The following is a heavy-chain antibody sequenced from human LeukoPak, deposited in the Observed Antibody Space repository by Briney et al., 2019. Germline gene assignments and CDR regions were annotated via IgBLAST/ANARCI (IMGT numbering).Heavy chain of an antibody. CDR1: GFTFSSYG. CDR3: AKDMVWGVPPNWFDP. V-gene: IGHV3-30*02. CDR2: IRYDGSNK. J-gene: IGHJ5*02. D-gene: IGHD3-10*01. Sequence: GGSLRLSCAASGFTFSSYGMHWVRQAPGKGLEWVAFIRYDGSNKYYADSVKGRFTISRDNSKNTPYLQMNSLRAEDTAVYYCAKDMVWGVPPNWFDPWGQGTLVTVSS.